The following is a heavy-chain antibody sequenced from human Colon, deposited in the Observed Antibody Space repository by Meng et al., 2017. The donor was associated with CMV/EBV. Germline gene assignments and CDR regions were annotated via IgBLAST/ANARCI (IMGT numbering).Heavy chain of an antibody. CDR3: ASELRDGDYIDF. CDR2: INPNSGGT. J-gene: IGHJ4*02. D-gene: IGHD3-10*01. CDR1: GYTFTAYS. V-gene: IGHV1-2*06. Sequence: CKASGYTFTAYSIHWVRQAPGQGLEWMGRINPNSGGTNSGLKFQGRVTMTRDTSISTAYMELSWLRSDDTALYFCASELRDGDYIDFWGPGTLVTVSS.